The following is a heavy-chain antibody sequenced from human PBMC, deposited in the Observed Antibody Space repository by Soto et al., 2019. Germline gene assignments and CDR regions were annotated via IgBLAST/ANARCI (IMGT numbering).Heavy chain of an antibody. V-gene: IGHV3-23*01. CDR1: GFTFSSYA. J-gene: IGHJ4*02. D-gene: IGHD2-2*01. CDR3: ASVPIGYCSSTSCFDAGY. CDR2: ISGSGGST. Sequence: GGSLRLSCAASGFTFSSYAMSWVRQAPGKGLEWVSAISGSGGSTYYADSVKGRFTISRDNSKNTLYLQMNSLRAEDTAVYYCASVPIGYCSSTSCFDAGYWGQGTLVTVSS.